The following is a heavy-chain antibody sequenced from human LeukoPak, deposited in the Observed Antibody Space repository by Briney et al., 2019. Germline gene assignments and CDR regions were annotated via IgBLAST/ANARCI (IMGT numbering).Heavy chain of an antibody. J-gene: IGHJ3*02. CDR2: MNPNSGNR. CDR3: ARSSYSSGSDAFDI. D-gene: IGHD6-19*01. Sequence: GASVKVSCKASGGTFSSYAISWVRQAPGQGLEWMGWMNPNSGNRGYAQKFQGRVTMTRDTSISTAYMELSSLRSEDTAVYYCARSSYSSGSDAFDIWGQGTTVTVSS. CDR1: GGTFSSYA. V-gene: IGHV1-8*02.